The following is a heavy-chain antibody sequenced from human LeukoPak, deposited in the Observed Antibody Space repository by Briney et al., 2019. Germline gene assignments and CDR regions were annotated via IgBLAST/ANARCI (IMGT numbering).Heavy chain of an antibody. CDR1: GGTFSSYA. CDR2: IIPIFGTA. D-gene: IGHD2-2*01. V-gene: IGHV1-69*13. J-gene: IGHJ2*01. Sequence: GASVKVSCKASGGTFSSYAISWVRQAPGQGLEWMGGIIPIFGTANYAQKFQGRVTITADESTSTAYMELSSLRSEDTAVYYCASNLKDIVVVPAAVYWYFDLWGRGTLVTVSS. CDR3: ASNLKDIVVVPAAVYWYFDL.